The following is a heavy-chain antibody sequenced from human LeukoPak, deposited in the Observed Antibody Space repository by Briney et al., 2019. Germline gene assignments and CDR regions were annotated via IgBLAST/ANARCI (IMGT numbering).Heavy chain of an antibody. J-gene: IGHJ4*02. V-gene: IGHV3-23*01. CDR1: GFTFSSYA. CDR3: AKRDCSSTSCYAPFDY. Sequence: GGSLRLSCAASGFTFSSYAMSWVRQAPGKGREGVSAISGSGGSTYYADSVKGRFTISRDNSKNTLYLQMNSLRAEDTAVYYCAKRDCSSTSCYAPFDYWGQGTLVTVSS. CDR2: ISGSGGST. D-gene: IGHD2-2*01.